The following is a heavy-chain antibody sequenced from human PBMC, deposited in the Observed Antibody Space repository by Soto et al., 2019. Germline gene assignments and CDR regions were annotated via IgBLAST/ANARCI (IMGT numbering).Heavy chain of an antibody. J-gene: IGHJ6*03. Sequence: EVQLWESGGGLVQPGGSLRLSCAASGFTFSNYVMSWVRQAPGKGLEWVSGISGSGDSTDYADSVKGRFTISRENPKNTLYLQTDSLRAEDAARYYCATGLYCNSNSCSAFYYNYMDVWGKGTTVTVSS. CDR2: ISGSGDST. CDR1: GFTFSNYV. D-gene: IGHD2-2*01. V-gene: IGHV3-23*01. CDR3: ATGLYCNSNSCSAFYYNYMDV.